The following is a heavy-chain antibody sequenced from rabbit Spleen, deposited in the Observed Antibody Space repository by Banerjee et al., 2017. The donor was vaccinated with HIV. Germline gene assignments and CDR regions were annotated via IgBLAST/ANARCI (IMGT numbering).Heavy chain of an antibody. J-gene: IGHJ4*01. Sequence: HLKESGGGLVQPGGSLKLSCKASGFTLSSYYMNWVRQAPGKGLEWIGYIDPVFGITYYASWVNGRFSISRENAQNTVFLQMTSLTAADTATYFCARGSAAMTLVITGYYLNLWGPGTLVTVS. CDR2: IDPVFGIT. CDR3: ARGSAAMTLVITGYYLNL. V-gene: IGHV1S7*01. D-gene: IGHD2-1*01. CDR1: GFTLSSYY.